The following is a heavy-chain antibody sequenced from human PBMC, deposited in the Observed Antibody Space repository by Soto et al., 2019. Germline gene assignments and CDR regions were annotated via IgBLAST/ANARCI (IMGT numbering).Heavy chain of an antibody. CDR1: GYSFTSYA. CDR3: ARAPARRGRRGWFDS. D-gene: IGHD6-6*01. V-gene: IGHV1-8*01. Sequence: ASVKGSCKAVGYSFTSYAMHWVRQAPGHSLEWMGWMNPNSGNTGYAQKFQGRVTMTRNTSISTAYMELSSLRSEDTAVYYCARAPARRGRRGWFDSWGKGTLVIVSS. J-gene: IGHJ5*01. CDR2: MNPNSGNT.